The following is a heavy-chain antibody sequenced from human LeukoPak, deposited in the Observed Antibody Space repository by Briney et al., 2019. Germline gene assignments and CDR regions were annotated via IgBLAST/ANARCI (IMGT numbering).Heavy chain of an antibody. CDR2: IYHSGST. Sequence: SETLSLTCTVSGYSISSGYYWGWIRQPPGKGLEWIGSIYHSGSTYYNPSLKSRVTISVDTSKNQFSLKLSSVTAADTAVYYCARARTTVTTNYYYYMDVWGKGTTVTVSS. D-gene: IGHD4-17*01. V-gene: IGHV4-38-2*02. J-gene: IGHJ6*03. CDR3: ARARTTVTTNYYYYMDV. CDR1: GYSISSGYY.